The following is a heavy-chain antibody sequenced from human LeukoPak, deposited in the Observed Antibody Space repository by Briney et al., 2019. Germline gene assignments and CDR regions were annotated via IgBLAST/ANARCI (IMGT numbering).Heavy chain of an antibody. V-gene: IGHV4-39*01. D-gene: IGHD1-26*01. J-gene: IGHJ4*02. Sequence: SETLFLTCTVSGASISSSSSYYWGWIRQPPGKGLEWISSIYYSGRTHYNPILKSRVSISVDTSKNQFSLKLDSVTAADTAVYYCARQSVGTASIYYFAYWGQGILVTVSS. CDR2: IYYSGRT. CDR1: GASISSSSSYY. CDR3: ARQSVGTASIYYFAY.